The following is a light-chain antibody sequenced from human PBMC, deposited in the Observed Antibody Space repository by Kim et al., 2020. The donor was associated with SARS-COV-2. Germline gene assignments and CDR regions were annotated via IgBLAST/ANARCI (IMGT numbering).Light chain of an antibody. J-gene: IGLJ2*01. CDR1: KLKNKY. CDR3: QAWDSTTVV. Sequence: SVSPGQTASIACSGDKLKNKYVTWYQQKPGQSPVVVIYQDKKRPSGIPERFSGSNSGNTATLTISGTQAMDEADYYCQAWDSTTVVFGGGTQLTVL. V-gene: IGLV3-1*01. CDR2: QDK.